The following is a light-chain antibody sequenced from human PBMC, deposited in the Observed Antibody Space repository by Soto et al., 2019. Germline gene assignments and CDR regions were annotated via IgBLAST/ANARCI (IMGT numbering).Light chain of an antibody. CDR3: QQRSNWTLT. CDR2: GAS. J-gene: IGKJ4*01. V-gene: IGKV3D-11*03. Sequence: IVMTQSPATRSLSPGERATLSCRASQSVSRNLAWYQQKPGQAPRLLIYGASTRATGIPARFSGSGSGTDVTLTISSLETEDGAVYDCQQRSNWTLTFGGGTKVDI. CDR1: QSVSRN.